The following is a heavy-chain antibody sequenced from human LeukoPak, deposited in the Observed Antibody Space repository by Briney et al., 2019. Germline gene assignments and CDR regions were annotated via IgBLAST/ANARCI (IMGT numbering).Heavy chain of an antibody. CDR1: GFTFNDFA. Sequence: GRSLRLSCAASGFTFNDFAMHWVRQTPGKGLEWVSGISWNSGSIGYADSVKGRFTISRDNGKNSLYLQMNSLRAEDTAVYYCARGRPHGNDYWGQGTLVTVSS. D-gene: IGHD4-23*01. J-gene: IGHJ4*02. CDR3: ARGRPHGNDY. CDR2: ISWNSGSI. V-gene: IGHV3-9*01.